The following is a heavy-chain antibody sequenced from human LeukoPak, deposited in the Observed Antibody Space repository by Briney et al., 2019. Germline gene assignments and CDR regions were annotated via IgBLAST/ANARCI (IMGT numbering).Heavy chain of an antibody. CDR1: GFTFSSYA. CDR3: AKRRDTSTSGGGDFDY. J-gene: IGHJ4*02. CDR2: ISASASA. V-gene: IGHV3-23*01. D-gene: IGHD2-2*01. Sequence: GGSLRLSCAASGFTFSSYAMYWVRQAPGTGLECVSAISASASAYYAESVKGRFSISRDNSKTTLYLQMNRLRADDTAVYYCAKRRDTSTSGGGDFDYWGQGTLVTVSS.